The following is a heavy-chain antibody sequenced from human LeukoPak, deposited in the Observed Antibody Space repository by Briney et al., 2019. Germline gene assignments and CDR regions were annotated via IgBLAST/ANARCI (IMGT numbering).Heavy chain of an antibody. CDR3: ARDSSQVSSGGAFDI. CDR2: VHQSGAT. D-gene: IGHD5/OR15-5a*01. J-gene: IGHJ3*02. Sequence: SETLSLTCNVSGYSISSGYYWGWIRQPPGKGLEWTATVHQSGATYYNPSPKSRVIISVDTSNNRFSLKLSSVTAADTAVYYCARDSSQVSSGGAFDIWGQGTMVTVSS. V-gene: IGHV4-38-2*02. CDR1: GYSISSGYY.